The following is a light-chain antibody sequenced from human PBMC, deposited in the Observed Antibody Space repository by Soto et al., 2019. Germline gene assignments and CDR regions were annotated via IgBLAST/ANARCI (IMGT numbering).Light chain of an antibody. J-gene: IGKJ4*01. CDR2: GAS. V-gene: IGKV3-15*01. Sequence: EIVLTQSPATLSVSPGERATLSCRASQSVSTNLAWYQHRPGQAPRLLIYGASTRATVVPARFSGSGSGTEFPLTISSLQSEDFAVYFCHQYNNWPVTFGGGTKVEVK. CDR3: HQYNNWPVT. CDR1: QSVSTN.